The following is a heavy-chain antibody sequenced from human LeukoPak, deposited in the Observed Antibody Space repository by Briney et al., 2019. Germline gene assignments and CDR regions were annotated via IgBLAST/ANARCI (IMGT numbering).Heavy chain of an antibody. CDR2: IKHDGSEK. D-gene: IGHD6-13*01. J-gene: IGHJ4*02. CDR3: AHISSSWPDY. Sequence: GESLRLSCSASGFTFSGYWMTWVRQASGKGLEWVASIKHDGSEKYYVDSVKGRFTISRDNAKNSLHLQMNSLRAEDTAVYYCAHISSSWPDYWGQGTLVTVSS. V-gene: IGHV3-7*01. CDR1: GFTFSGYW.